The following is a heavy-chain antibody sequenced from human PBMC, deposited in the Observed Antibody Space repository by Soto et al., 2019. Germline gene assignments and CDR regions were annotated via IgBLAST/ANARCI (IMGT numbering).Heavy chain of an antibody. Sequence: SETLSLTCTVSGGSISSGGYYWSWIRQYPGKGLEWIGYIYYSGSTYYNPSLKSRVTISVDTSKNQFSLKLSSVTAADTAVYYCAREALTCTNGVCYAQYFDYWGQGTLVTVSS. CDR1: GGSISSGGYY. CDR2: IYYSGST. V-gene: IGHV4-31*03. D-gene: IGHD2-8*01. J-gene: IGHJ4*02. CDR3: AREALTCTNGVCYAQYFDY.